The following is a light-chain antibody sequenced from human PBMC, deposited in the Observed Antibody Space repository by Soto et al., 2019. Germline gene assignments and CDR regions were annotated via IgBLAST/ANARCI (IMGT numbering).Light chain of an antibody. CDR1: QSLVHSDGIAY. V-gene: IGKV2-30*02. CDR2: KVS. CDR3: MQGTHWPIT. J-gene: IGKJ5*01. Sequence: DVVMTQSPLSLPVTLGQPASISCRSNQSLVHSDGIAYFSWFQQRPGRSPRRLIYKVSNRDSGVPARFSGSGAGTDFALKIRRVEAEDVGVYYCMQGTHWPITFGQGTRLDMK.